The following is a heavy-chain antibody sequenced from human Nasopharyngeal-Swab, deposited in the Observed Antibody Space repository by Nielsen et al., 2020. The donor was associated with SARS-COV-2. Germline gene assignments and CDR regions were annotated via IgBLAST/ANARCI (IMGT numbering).Heavy chain of an antibody. V-gene: IGHV3-23*01. J-gene: IGHJ4*02. CDR1: GFTFSSYA. CDR2: ISSSGGRT. CDR3: AKAPRYYFGSGSFYFEY. Sequence: GGSLRLSCAASGFTFSSYAMSWGRQAPGKGLEWVAGISSSGGRTYYADTVEGRFTISRDRSKNTLYLQMSSLRAEDTAVYYCAKAPRYYFGSGSFYFEYWGQGTLVTVSA. D-gene: IGHD3-10*01.